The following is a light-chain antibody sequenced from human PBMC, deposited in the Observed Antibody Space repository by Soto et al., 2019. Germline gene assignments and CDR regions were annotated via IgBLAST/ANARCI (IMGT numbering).Light chain of an antibody. J-gene: IGKJ5*01. V-gene: IGKV1-39*01. Sequence: DIRMTQSPSSLSASVGDTVTITCRASQSISSHLNWYQQKPGKAPKLLIYGASTLQSGLPSRFSGSGSGTDYTLTISRLQPEDFATYYCQQSYRTPTFGQGTRLEI. CDR2: GAS. CDR1: QSISSH. CDR3: QQSYRTPT.